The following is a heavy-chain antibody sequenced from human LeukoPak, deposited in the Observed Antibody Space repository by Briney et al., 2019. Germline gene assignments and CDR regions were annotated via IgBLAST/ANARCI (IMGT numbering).Heavy chain of an antibody. J-gene: IGHJ6*04. CDR2: ISSSGSTI. CDR3: AELGITMIGGV. Sequence: GGSLRLSCAASGFTFSSYEMNWVRQAPGKGLEWVSYISSSGSTIYYADSVKGRFTISRDNAKNSLDLQMNSLRAEDTAVYYCAELGITMIGGVWGKGTSVTISS. D-gene: IGHD3-10*02. CDR1: GFTFSSYE. V-gene: IGHV3-48*03.